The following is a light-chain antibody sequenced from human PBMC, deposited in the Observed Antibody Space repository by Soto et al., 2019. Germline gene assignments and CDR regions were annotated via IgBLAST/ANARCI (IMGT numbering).Light chain of an antibody. Sequence: QSALTQPASVSGSPGQSITISCTGTSSDVGGYKYVSWYQQHPGKAPKLMIYEVSNRPSGVSNRFSGSKSGNTASLTISGPQAEDEADYYCSSYTSSSTLVVFGGGTKLTVL. CDR1: SSDVGGYKY. V-gene: IGLV2-14*01. J-gene: IGLJ2*01. CDR3: SSYTSSSTLVV. CDR2: EVS.